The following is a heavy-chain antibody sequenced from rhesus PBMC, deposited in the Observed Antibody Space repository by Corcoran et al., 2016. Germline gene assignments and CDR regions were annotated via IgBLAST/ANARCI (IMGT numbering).Heavy chain of an antibody. CDR3: ARQSSWSGAYPY. D-gene: IGHD6-13*01. V-gene: IGHV3-110*02. CDR1: GFTFIDHY. J-gene: IGHJ4*01. CDR2: ICSGIGSTT. Sequence: EVQLVESGGGLVQPGGSLRLSCAASGFTFIDHYMDWVRQDPGKGLEWVSSICSGIGSTTLYPDSVKGRVTISRDNAKNTVYLQMNSLRAEDTAVYYCARQSSWSGAYPYWGQGVLVTVSS.